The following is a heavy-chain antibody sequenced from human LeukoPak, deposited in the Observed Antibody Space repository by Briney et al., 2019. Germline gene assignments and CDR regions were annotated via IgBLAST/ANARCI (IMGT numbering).Heavy chain of an antibody. CDR2: IWYDGSNK. J-gene: IGHJ4*02. V-gene: IGHV3-33*01. CDR1: GFTFSSYG. Sequence: PGRSLRLSCAASGFTFSSYGMHWVRQAPGKGLEWVAVIWYDGSNKYYADSVKGRFTISRDNSKNTLYLQMNSLRAEDTAVYYCARKTLPPSAHFDYWGQGTLVTVSS. CDR3: ARKTLPPSAHFDY.